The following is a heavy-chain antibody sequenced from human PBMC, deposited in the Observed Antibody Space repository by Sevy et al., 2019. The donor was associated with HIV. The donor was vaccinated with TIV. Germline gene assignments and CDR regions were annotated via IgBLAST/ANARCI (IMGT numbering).Heavy chain of an antibody. CDR3: ARHARNGAKCNLDP. D-gene: IGHD2-8*01. CDR1: GGSINGYY. J-gene: IGHJ5*02. V-gene: IGHV4-59*08. CDR2: VYYTGST. Sequence: SETLSLTCSVSGGSINGYYWSWIRQPPGKGLEWIGYVYYTGSTTYNPSLKSRVTMTVDTSNNQFSLRLSSVTAADTATYYFARHARNGAKCNLDPWGQGTLVTVSS.